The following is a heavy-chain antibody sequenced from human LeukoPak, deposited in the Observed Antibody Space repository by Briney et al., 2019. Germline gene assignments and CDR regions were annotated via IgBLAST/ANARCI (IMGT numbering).Heavy chain of an antibody. Sequence: GGSLRLSSAASGFTFSNYWMTWVRQAPGKGLEWGANIKPDGSEEYYVDSVKGRFTISRDNAKNSLYLQMNSLRAEDTAVYYCASLEWLPDSFDIWSQGTMVTVSS. D-gene: IGHD3-3*01. J-gene: IGHJ3*02. CDR3: ASLEWLPDSFDI. CDR1: GFTFSNYW. V-gene: IGHV3-7*01. CDR2: IKPDGSEE.